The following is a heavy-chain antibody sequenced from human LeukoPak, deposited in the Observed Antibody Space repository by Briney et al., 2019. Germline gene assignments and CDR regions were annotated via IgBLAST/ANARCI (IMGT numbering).Heavy chain of an antibody. CDR2: ISGSGGGT. D-gene: IGHD2-2*01. CDR3: AKDREYQLIYFDY. J-gene: IGHJ4*02. V-gene: IGHV3-23*01. Sequence: PGGSLGLPCAASGFTFSSYAMSWVRQAPGKELEWVSAISGSGGGTYYADSVKGRFTISRDNSKNTLYLQMNSLRAEDTAIYYCAKDREYQLIYFDYWGQGTLVTVSS. CDR1: GFTFSSYA.